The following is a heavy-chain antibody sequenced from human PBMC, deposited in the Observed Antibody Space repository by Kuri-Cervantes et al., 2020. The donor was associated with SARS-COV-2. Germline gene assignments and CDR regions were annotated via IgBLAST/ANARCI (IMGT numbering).Heavy chain of an antibody. CDR3: ARGALRYSSSLDGFGY. CDR1: GYTLTELS. J-gene: IGHJ4*02. V-gene: IGHV1-24*01. CDR2: FDPEDGET. Sequence: ASVKVSCKVSGYTLTELSMHWVRQAPGKGLEWMGGFDPEDGETIYAQKFQGRVTMTEDTSTDTAYMELSSLRSEDTAVYYCARGALRYSSSLDGFGYWGQGTLVTVSS. D-gene: IGHD6-6*01.